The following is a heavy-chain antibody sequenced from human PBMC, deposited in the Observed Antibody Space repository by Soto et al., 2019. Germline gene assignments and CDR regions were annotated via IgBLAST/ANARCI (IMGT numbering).Heavy chain of an antibody. Sequence: QVQLVQSGAEVKKPGSSVKVSCKASGGTFSSYAISWVRQAPGQGLEWMGGIIPIFGTANYAQKFQGRVTITADESTSTAYMELSRLRYEDKAVYYCARGRRFLKSNWFDPWGQGTLVTVSS. D-gene: IGHD3-3*01. J-gene: IGHJ5*02. CDR1: GGTFSSYA. V-gene: IGHV1-69*01. CDR3: ARGRRFLKSNWFDP. CDR2: IIPIFGTA.